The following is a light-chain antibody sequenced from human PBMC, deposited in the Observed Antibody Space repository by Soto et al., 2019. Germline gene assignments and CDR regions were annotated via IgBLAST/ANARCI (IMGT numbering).Light chain of an antibody. J-gene: IGLJ2*01. CDR3: CSYAGSYRTV. V-gene: IGLV2-11*01. CDR2: DVS. Sequence: QSALTQPRSVSGSPGQSVTISCTGTSSDVGGYNYVSWYQQHPGKAPKLMIYDVSKRPSGVPDRFSGSKSSNTASLTISGLQAEDEADYYCCSYAGSYRTVFGGGTKLTVL. CDR1: SSDVGGYNY.